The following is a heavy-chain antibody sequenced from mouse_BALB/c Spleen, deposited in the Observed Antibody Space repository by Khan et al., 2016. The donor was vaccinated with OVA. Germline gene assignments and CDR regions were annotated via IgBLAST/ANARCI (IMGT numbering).Heavy chain of an antibody. J-gene: IGHJ2*01. CDR2: IYPTYVDT. Sequence: QVRLQQSGPELVKPGASVRISCKASGYTFTSYYIHWVRQRPGQGLEWIGWIYPTYVDTKYNEKFKDTATLTADKSSSAAYMQFSSLTSEDSAVYFCARSDSWTVFDYWGQGTTLTVSA. CDR3: ARSDSWTVFDY. V-gene: IGHV1S56*01. CDR1: GYTFTSYY.